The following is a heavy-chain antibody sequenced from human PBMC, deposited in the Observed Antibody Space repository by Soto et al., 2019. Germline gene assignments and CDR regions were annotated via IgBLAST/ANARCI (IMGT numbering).Heavy chain of an antibody. D-gene: IGHD2-2*01. CDR1: GGSITSSGYY. V-gene: IGHV4-31*03. CDR3: ARGGGSTKVDY. Sequence: QVQLQESGPGLVKPSQTLSLTCTVSGGSITSSGYYWSWIRQHPGEGLGWIGFTSNSGSTSYNPSLKSRVTISVDTSSNQFSLNPKSVTAADTAVYYCARGGGSTKVDYWGQGTLVTVSP. J-gene: IGHJ4*02. CDR2: TSNSGST.